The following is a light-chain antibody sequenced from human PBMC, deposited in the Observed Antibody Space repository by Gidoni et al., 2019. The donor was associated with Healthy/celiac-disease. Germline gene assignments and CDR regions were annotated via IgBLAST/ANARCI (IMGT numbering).Light chain of an antibody. Sequence: DIQVTQSPPSLSASVGDRVTSPCRASQGISSGLSWYQQKPGQAPTLLIYAASSVQSGVPTRFSGSGSGTDFTLTISSLQPEDVATYYCLQKYATPLTFXGXTKVEIK. CDR1: QGISSG. CDR2: AAS. CDR3: LQKYATPLT. V-gene: IGKV1-27*01. J-gene: IGKJ4*01.